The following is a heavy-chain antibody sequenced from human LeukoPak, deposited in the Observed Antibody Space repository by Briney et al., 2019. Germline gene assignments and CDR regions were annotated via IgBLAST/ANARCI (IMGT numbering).Heavy chain of an antibody. J-gene: IGHJ4*02. CDR3: ARVRCSGGSCYSYYFDY. CDR2: ISYSGST. CDR1: GGSISSYY. V-gene: IGHV4-59*07. D-gene: IGHD2-15*01. Sequence: SDTLSLTCTVSGGSISSYYWSWIRQPPGKGLEWIGYISYSGSTNYNRSLKSRVTISVDTSKHQFSLKLSAVTAADTAVYYCARVRCSGGSCYSYYFDYWGQGTLVTVSS.